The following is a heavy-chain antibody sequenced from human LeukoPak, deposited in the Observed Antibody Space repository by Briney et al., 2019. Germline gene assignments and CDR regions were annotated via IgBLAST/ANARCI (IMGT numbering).Heavy chain of an antibody. Sequence: SETLSLTCAVYGGSFSGYHWSWIRQPPGKGLEWIGEINHSGSTNYNPSLKSRVTISVDTSKNQFSLKLSSVTAADTAVYYCARGRGVTTPGPASSDFDYWGQGTLVTVSS. V-gene: IGHV4-34*01. D-gene: IGHD4-17*01. CDR3: ARGRGVTTPGPASSDFDY. CDR2: INHSGST. J-gene: IGHJ4*02. CDR1: GGSFSGYH.